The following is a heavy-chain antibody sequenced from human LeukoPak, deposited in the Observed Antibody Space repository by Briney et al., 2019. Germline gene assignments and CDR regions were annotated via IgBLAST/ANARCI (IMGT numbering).Heavy chain of an antibody. CDR3: AKRGGYETMAAFDY. CDR2: ISPSGTDT. D-gene: IGHD3-10*01. J-gene: IGHJ4*02. Sequence: PGGSLRLSCAASGFXFSSYSMNWVRQAPGKGLEWVSAISPSGTDTYYADSVKGRFTISRDNSKNTLYLQMSSLRAEDSAVYYCAKRGGYETMAAFDYWGQGTLVTVSS. CDR1: GFXFSSYS. V-gene: IGHV3-23*01.